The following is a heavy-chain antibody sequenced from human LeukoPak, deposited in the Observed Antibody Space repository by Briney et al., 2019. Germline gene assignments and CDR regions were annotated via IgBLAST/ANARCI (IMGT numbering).Heavy chain of an antibody. CDR1: GYTFTSYG. J-gene: IGHJ3*02. CDR2: TSSYNGQT. CDR3: ARDPPRSATIWAFDI. D-gene: IGHD3-10*01. Sequence: GAGVKVSRRAFGYTFTSYGITWVRHAPGPGLGWVGWTSSYNGQTNYVQKFQGRVAMTADPSTNTAYMELRSLRSDDMAVYYCARDPPRSATIWAFDIWGQGTMVTVSS. V-gene: IGHV1-18*03.